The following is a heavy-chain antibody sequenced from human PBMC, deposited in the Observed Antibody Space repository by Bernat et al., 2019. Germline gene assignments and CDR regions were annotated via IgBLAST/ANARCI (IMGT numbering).Heavy chain of an antibody. CDR2: ISATSDTT. J-gene: IGHJ4*02. D-gene: IGHD3-10*01. CDR3: ARDPRLGSEIVF. V-gene: IGHV3-23*01. CDR1: GFAFSTHA. Sequence: EVQLLESGGGLVQPGGSLRLSCAASGFAFSTHAMNWVRQAPGKGLEWVSSISATSDTTHYAASVKGRFVISRDNSRNTLSLQMDSLRAEDTAIYYCARDPRLGSEIVFWGLGTLVTVSS.